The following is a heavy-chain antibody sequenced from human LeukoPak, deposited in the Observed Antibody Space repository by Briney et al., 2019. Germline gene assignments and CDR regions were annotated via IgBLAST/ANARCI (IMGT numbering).Heavy chain of an antibody. CDR3: ARGLVVRGVILNAFDI. V-gene: IGHV3-66*01. Sequence: GGSLRLSCAASGFTFSIYSMNWVRQAPGKGLEWVSVIYSGGSTYYADSVKGRFTISRDNSKNTLYLQMNSLRAEDTAVYYCARGLVVRGVILNAFDIWGQGTMVTVSS. D-gene: IGHD3-10*01. J-gene: IGHJ3*02. CDR2: IYSGGST. CDR1: GFTFSIYS.